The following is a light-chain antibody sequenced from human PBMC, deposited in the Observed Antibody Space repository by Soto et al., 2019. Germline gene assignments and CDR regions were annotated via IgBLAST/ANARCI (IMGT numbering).Light chain of an antibody. CDR1: SGDVSGYNY. CDR2: DVS. Sequence: QSALTQPASVSGSPGQSITISCTGTSGDVSGYNYVSWYQQHPGKAPKLMIYDVSNRPSGVSNRFSGSKSGNTASLTISGLQAEDEADYYCSSYTSSSTLLYVFGTGTKDTVL. CDR3: SSYTSSSTLLYV. V-gene: IGLV2-14*01. J-gene: IGLJ1*01.